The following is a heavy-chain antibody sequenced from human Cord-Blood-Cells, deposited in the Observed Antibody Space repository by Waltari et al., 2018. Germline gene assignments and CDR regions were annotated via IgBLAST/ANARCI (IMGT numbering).Heavy chain of an antibody. Sequence: QVQLQQWGAGLLKPSETLSLTCAVYGGSFSGYYWSWIRQPPGKWLEWIGEINHSGSTNYNPSLKSRVTISVDTSKNQFSLKLSSVTAADTAVYYCARGRFIGYYYGSGSIPFDYWGQGTLVTVSS. CDR1: GGSFSGYY. J-gene: IGHJ4*02. CDR3: ARGRFIGYYYGSGSIPFDY. V-gene: IGHV4-34*01. D-gene: IGHD3-10*01. CDR2: INHSGST.